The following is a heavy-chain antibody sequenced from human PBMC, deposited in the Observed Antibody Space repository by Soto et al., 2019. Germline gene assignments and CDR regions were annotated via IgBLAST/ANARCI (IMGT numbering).Heavy chain of an antibody. CDR3: ASRLGGYCSSTSCPDLNAFDI. Sequence: ASVKVSCKASGYTFTSYGISWVRQAPGQGLEWMGWISAYNGNTNYAQKLQGRVTMTTDTSTSTAYMELRSLRSDDTAVYYCASRLGGYCSSTSCPDLNAFDIWGQGTMVTVSS. CDR2: ISAYNGNT. J-gene: IGHJ3*02. V-gene: IGHV1-18*01. D-gene: IGHD2-2*01. CDR1: GYTFTSYG.